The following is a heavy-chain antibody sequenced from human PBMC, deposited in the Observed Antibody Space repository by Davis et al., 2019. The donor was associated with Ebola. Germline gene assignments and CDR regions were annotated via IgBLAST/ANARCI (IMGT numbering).Heavy chain of an antibody. CDR2: IYSGGST. Sequence: GESLKISCAASGFTVSSNYMSWVRQAPGKGLEWVSVIYSGGSTYYADSVKGRFTISRDNSKNTLYLQMNSLRAEDKAVYYCARDRVGYCSSTSCFYYGMDVWGQGTTVTVSS. CDR3: ARDRVGYCSSTSCFYYGMDV. D-gene: IGHD2-2*01. V-gene: IGHV3-66*01. CDR1: GFTVSSNY. J-gene: IGHJ6*02.